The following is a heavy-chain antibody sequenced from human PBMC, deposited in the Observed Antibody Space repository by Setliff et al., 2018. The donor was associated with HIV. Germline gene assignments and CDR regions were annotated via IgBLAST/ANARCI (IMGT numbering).Heavy chain of an antibody. D-gene: IGHD3-10*01. J-gene: IGHJ4*02. CDR3: ARAYFGSEIYY. CDR2: IYSSGST. Sequence: SETLSLTCTVSGGSISSYYWSWIRQPPGKGLEWLGHIYSSGSTNYNPSLKSRVTISVDTSKNQFSLKLYSVTAVDTAVYYCARAYFGSEIYYWGQGTLVTVSS. V-gene: IGHV4-4*09. CDR1: GGSISSYY.